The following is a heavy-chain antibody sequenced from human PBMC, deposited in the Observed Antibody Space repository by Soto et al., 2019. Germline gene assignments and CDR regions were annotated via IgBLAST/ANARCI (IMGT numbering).Heavy chain of an antibody. V-gene: IGHV4-31*03. CDR1: GGSISSGDSY. D-gene: IGHD3-22*01. J-gene: IGHJ4*02. CDR3: ARDQAYYYVSSGYSVSVAL. Sequence: QVQLQESGPGQVKPSQTLSLTCTVSGGSISSGDSYWSWILQHPGKGLEWIGYIYSSGKTYYSPSLKSRVTISVDTSKNQFPLRLSSVTAADTAVYYCARDQAYYYVSSGYSVSVALWGQGTLVTVSS. CDR2: IYSSGKT.